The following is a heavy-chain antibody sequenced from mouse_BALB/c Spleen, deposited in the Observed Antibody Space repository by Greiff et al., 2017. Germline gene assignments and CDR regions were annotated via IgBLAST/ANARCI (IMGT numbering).Heavy chain of an antibody. Sequence: EVQLQQSGPELVKPGASVKMSCRASGYTFTSYVMHWVKQKPGQGLEWIGYINPYNDGTKYNEKFKGKATLTSDKSSSTAYMELSSLTSEDSAVYYCARGYYEYDREFADWGQGTLVTVSA. J-gene: IGHJ3*01. CDR2: INPYNDGT. V-gene: IGHV1-14*01. CDR1: GYTFTSYV. CDR3: ARGYYEYDREFAD. D-gene: IGHD2-4*01.